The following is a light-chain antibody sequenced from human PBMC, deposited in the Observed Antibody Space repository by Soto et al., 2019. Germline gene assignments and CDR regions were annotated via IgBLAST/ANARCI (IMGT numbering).Light chain of an antibody. Sequence: HSALTQPASVSGSPGQSITISCTGTSSDVGAYNYVSWYQQHPGKAPKLMIYEVSNRPSGVSNRFSGSKSGSTASLTISGLQAEDEADYYCSSHTSSSTPYVFGTGTKVTVL. V-gene: IGLV2-14*01. J-gene: IGLJ1*01. CDR1: SSDVGAYNY. CDR3: SSHTSSSTPYV. CDR2: EVS.